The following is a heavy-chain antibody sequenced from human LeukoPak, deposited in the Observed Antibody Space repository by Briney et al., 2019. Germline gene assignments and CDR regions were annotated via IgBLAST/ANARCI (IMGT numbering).Heavy chain of an antibody. CDR2: IYYSGIT. D-gene: IGHD3-22*01. V-gene: IGHV4-39*07. CDR1: GASLSSSSYY. J-gene: IGHJ4*02. Sequence: SETLSLTCTVSGASLSSSSYYWGWGRQPPGEGLEYLGGIYYSGITYYSPSLKSRVTISLDTSKNQFSLKLTSVTAADTAVYYCARDHYYDSSVAYWGQGTLVTVSS. CDR3: ARDHYYDSSVAY.